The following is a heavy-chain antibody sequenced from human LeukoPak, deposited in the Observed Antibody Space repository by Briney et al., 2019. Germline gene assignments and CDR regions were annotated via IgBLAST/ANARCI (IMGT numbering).Heavy chain of an antibody. CDR2: ISWNRGSI. J-gene: IGHJ4*02. D-gene: IGHD2-2*01. V-gene: IGHV3-9*03. CDR3: ARAFCSSTSCQGDY. CDR1: GFTFDDYA. Sequence: GGSLRLSCAAPGFTFDDYAMHCVRQAPGKGLEWGSGISWNRGSIGYADSVRGRFTISRDNPKNSLHLQMNSLRAEDMALYYCARAFCSSTSCQGDYWGQGTLVTVSS.